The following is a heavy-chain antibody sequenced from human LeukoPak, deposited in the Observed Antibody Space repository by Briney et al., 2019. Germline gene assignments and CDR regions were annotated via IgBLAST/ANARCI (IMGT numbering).Heavy chain of an antibody. Sequence: GASVKVSCKASGGTFSSYAISWVRQAPGQGLEWMGWINPNSGGTNYAQKFQGRVTMTRDTSISTAYMELSRLRSDDTAVYYCARGIIPATEDYWGQGTLVTVSS. J-gene: IGHJ4*02. D-gene: IGHD2-2*01. CDR1: GGTFSSYA. CDR2: INPNSGGT. CDR3: ARGIIPATEDY. V-gene: IGHV1-2*02.